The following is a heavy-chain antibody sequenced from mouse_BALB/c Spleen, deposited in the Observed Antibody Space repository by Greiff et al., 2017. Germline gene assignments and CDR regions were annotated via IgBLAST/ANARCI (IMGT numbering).Heavy chain of an antibody. V-gene: IGHV5-12-2*01. D-gene: IGHD2-4*01. Sequence: EVQGVESGGGLVQPGGSLKLSCAASGFTFSSYTMSWVRQTPEKRLEWVAYISNGGGSTYYPDTVKGRFTISRDNAKNTLYLQMSSLKSEDTAMYYCARIYYDYAFDYWGQGTTLTVSS. CDR2: ISNGGGST. CDR1: GFTFSSYT. J-gene: IGHJ2*01. CDR3: ARIYYDYAFDY.